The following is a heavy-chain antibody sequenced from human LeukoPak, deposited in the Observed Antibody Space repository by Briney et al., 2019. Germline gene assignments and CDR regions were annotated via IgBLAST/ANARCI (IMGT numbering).Heavy chain of an antibody. Sequence: ASVKVSCKASGGTFSSYAISWVRQAPGQGLEWMGGIIPIFGTANYAQKFQGRVTMTTDTSTSTAYMELRSLRSDDTAVYYCARDLYYYDSSGPGAFDIWGQGTMVTVSS. CDR1: GGTFSSYA. J-gene: IGHJ3*02. CDR2: IIPIFGTA. D-gene: IGHD3-22*01. CDR3: ARDLYYYDSSGPGAFDI. V-gene: IGHV1-69*05.